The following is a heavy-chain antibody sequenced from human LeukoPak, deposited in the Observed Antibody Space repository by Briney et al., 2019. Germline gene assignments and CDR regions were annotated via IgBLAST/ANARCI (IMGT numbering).Heavy chain of an antibody. CDR3: ARDLGYYDSSGYYDY. Sequence: SETLSLTCTVSGGSISSYYWGWIRQPPGKGLEWIGSIYYSGSTYYNPSLKSRVTISVDTSKNQFSLKLSSVTAADTAVYYCARDLGYYDSSGYYDYWGQGTLVTVSS. CDR2: IYYSGST. CDR1: GGSISSYY. V-gene: IGHV4-39*07. J-gene: IGHJ4*02. D-gene: IGHD3-22*01.